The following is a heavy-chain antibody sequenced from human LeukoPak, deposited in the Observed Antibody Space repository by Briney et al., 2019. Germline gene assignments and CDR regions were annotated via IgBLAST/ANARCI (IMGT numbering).Heavy chain of an antibody. V-gene: IGHV3-48*02. CDR3: ARAAYCGGDCYLFDY. J-gene: IGHJ4*02. Sequence: GGSLRLSCAASGFTFSSYSMNWVRQAPGKGLEWVSYISSSSSTIYYADSVKGRFTISRDNAKNSLYLQMSSLRDEDTAVCYCARAAYCGGDCYLFDYWGRGTLVTVSS. D-gene: IGHD2-21*02. CDR1: GFTFSSYS. CDR2: ISSSSSTI.